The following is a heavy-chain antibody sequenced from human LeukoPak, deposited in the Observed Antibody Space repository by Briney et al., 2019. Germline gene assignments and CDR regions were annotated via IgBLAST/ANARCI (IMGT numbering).Heavy chain of an antibody. CDR3: ARHASNDYFDY. V-gene: IGHV4-34*01. CDR1: GESLSGFY. J-gene: IGHJ4*02. Sequence: SETLSLTCAVYGESLSGFYWNWIRQPPGKGLEWIGEINQSGSANYNPSLKSRVTVSVDNFKSHFSLKLTFVTAADTAVYYCARHASNDYFDYWGQGTLVTVSS. D-gene: IGHD2-8*01. CDR2: INQSGSA.